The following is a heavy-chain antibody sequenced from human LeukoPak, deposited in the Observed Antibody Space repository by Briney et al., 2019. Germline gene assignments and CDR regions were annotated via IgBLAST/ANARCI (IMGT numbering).Heavy chain of an antibody. D-gene: IGHD2-2*01. CDR2: IGTAGDT. V-gene: IGHV3-13*01. CDR3: ARSYCSSTSCSLDP. Sequence: GGSLRLSCAASGFTFSSYDMHWVRQATGKGLEWVLAIGTAGDTYYPGSVKGRFTISRENAKNSLYLQMNSLRAGDTAVYYCARSYCSSTSCSLDPWGQGTLVTVSS. J-gene: IGHJ5*02. CDR1: GFTFSSYD.